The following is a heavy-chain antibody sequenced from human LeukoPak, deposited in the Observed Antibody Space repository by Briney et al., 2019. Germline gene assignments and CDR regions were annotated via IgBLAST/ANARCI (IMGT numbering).Heavy chain of an antibody. J-gene: IGHJ6*02. D-gene: IGHD1-20*01. CDR3: ARASITGTPGGMDV. V-gene: IGHV4-30-4*01. CDR1: GGSISSGDYY. CDR2: IYYSGST. Sequence: SETLSLTCTVSGGSISSGDYYWSWIRQPPGKGLEWIGYIYYSGSTYYNPSLKGRVTISVDTSKNQFSLKLSSVTAADTAVYYCARASITGTPGGMDVWGQGTTVTVSS.